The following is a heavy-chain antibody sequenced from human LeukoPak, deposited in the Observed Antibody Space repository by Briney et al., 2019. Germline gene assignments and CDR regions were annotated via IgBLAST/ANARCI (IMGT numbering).Heavy chain of an antibody. CDR1: GGSIYNNY. D-gene: IGHD3-10*01. J-gene: IGHJ5*01. V-gene: IGHV4-59*03. Sequence: SETLSLTCTVSGGSIYNNYWSWIRQPPGKGLEWIGYIYYSGSSNYNPSLKSRVTISLDTSKKKFSLKLISVTSADTAVYYCARGSRSLSFDPTYYLDSWGQGTLVTVSS. CDR2: IYYSGSS. CDR3: ARGSRSLSFDPTYYLDS.